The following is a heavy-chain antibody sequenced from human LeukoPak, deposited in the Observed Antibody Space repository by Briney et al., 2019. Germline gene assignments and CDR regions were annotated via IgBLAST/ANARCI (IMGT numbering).Heavy chain of an antibody. V-gene: IGHV3-23*01. CDR2: ISGSGVNT. J-gene: IGHJ3*02. Sequence: GGSLRLSCTASGYTFSSYSMTWVRPPPARGLEWVSSISGSGVNTYYADSVKGRFAASRDNSKNTLYLQMNSLRAEDTAVYYCARGRSGYGPFDAFDIWGQGTWVTVSS. CDR3: ARGRSGYGPFDAFDI. CDR1: GYTFSSYS. D-gene: IGHD3-22*01.